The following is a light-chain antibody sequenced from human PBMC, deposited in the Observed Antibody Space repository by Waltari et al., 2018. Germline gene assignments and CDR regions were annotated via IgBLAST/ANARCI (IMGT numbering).Light chain of an antibody. CDR2: EVS. Sequence: QSAPTQPASVSGSPGQSITISSTGTSSDVGRHNLVSWYQQHPGKAPKLMMYEVSKRPSGVSNRFSGSKSANTASLTISGLQAEDEADYHCCSYVGSSTWVYGGGTKLTVL. V-gene: IGLV2-23*02. CDR3: CSYVGSSTWV. CDR1: SSDVGRHNL. J-gene: IGLJ3*02.